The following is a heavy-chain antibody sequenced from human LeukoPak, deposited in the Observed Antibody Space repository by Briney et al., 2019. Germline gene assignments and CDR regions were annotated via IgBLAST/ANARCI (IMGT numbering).Heavy chain of an antibody. V-gene: IGHV4-39*01. J-gene: IGHJ4*02. Sequence: PSETLSLTCTVSGVSISSRSYYWGWIRQPPGKGLEWIGSIYYSGNTYYNPSLKSRVTISVDTSKNQFSLKLSSVTAAGTAIYYCARHEIGVDYWGQGTLVTVSS. CDR1: GVSISSRSYY. D-gene: IGHD3-22*01. CDR3: ARHEIGVDY. CDR2: IYYSGNT.